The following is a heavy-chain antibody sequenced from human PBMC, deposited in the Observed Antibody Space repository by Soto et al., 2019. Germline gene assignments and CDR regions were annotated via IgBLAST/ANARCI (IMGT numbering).Heavy chain of an antibody. CDR2: NYYSGST. J-gene: IGHJ3*02. CDR1: GGSIRGICCS. D-gene: IGHD3-3*01. CDR3: ARSSQPSIIRHMEWLPDAFNT. V-gene: IGHV4-39*01. Sequence: SETLCLTYTVSGGSIRGICCSWVRIRKNTGKGLKWIGSNYYSGSTYYNPSLKSRVTISVDTSKNQFSLKLSSVTAADTAVYYCARSSQPSIIRHMEWLPDAFNTGGPVTMFPSL.